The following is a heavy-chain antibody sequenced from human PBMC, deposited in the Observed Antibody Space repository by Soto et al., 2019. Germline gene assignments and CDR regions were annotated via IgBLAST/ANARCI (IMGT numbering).Heavy chain of an antibody. J-gene: IGHJ5*02. D-gene: IGHD6-13*01. Sequence: PTPSPTCALSGDSVSCNSAVWEWIRQSPSRGLEWLGRTYYRSKWYIDYAVSVKSRITVNPDISNNQVSLHLNSVTAADTAVYYCARGSPFVSWYPWFDPWGQGTQVTVSS. CDR1: GDSVSCNSAV. CDR3: ARGSPFVSWYPWFDP. CDR2: TYYRSKWYI. V-gene: IGHV6-1*01.